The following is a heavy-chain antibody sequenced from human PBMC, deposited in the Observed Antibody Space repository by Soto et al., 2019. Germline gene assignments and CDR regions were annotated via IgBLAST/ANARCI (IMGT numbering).Heavy chain of an antibody. CDR1: GGTFSSYA. CDR2: LIPIFGTA. V-gene: IGHV1-69*12. CDR3: ARDCLGELSPINLDFAY. D-gene: IGHD3-16*02. J-gene: IGHJ4*02. Sequence: QVQLVQSGAEVKKPGSSVKVSCKASGGTFSSYAISWVRQAPGQGLEWMGGLIPIFGTANYAQKFQGRVTITADETTSTASRELTSPRSADTAVYYCARDCLGELSPINLDFAYWGQGTLVTVSS.